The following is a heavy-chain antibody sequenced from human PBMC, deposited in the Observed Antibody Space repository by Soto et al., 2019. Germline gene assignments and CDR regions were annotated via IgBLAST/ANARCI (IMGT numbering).Heavy chain of an antibody. J-gene: IGHJ4*02. CDR2: ISFDGTNK. CDR3: AKDRSLHTSTSLDY. V-gene: IGHV3-30*18. D-gene: IGHD2-2*01. Sequence: PGGSLRLSCAASGFTFSSFAMHWVRQAPGKGLEWVTVISFDGTNKYYADSVKGRFTISRDNSKNTLYLQMNSLRADDTAVYSCAKDRSLHTSTSLDYWGQGTLVTVSS. CDR1: GFTFSSFA.